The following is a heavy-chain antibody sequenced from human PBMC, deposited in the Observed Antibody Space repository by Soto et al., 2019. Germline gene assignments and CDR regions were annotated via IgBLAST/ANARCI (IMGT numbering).Heavy chain of an antibody. J-gene: IGHJ4*02. V-gene: IGHV4-59*01. CDR1: GGSISNYY. CDR3: ASGRHGLDY. D-gene: IGHD6-19*01. Sequence: QVQMQESGPGLVKPSETLSLTCTVSGGSISNYYWSWIRQPPGKGLEWIGYSYYTGSTNYNPSPNRRVTTSGDTSANQFSLRLTSVTAADTAIYYCASGRHGLDYWGQGTLVTVSS. CDR2: SYYTGST.